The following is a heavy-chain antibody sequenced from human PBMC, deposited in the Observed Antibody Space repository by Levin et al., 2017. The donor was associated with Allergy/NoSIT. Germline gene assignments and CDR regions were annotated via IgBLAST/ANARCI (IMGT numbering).Heavy chain of an antibody. CDR1: GFTFSNIW. CDR2: RKQDGSEK. Sequence: PGGSLRLSCVASGFTFSNIWMSWVRQAPGKGLEWVANRKQDGSEKNYVDPVKGRFTISRDNAKDSLYLQMNSLRAEDTGVYYCAKLGARYYYYTDVWGTGTTVTVSS. J-gene: IGHJ6*03. CDR3: AKLGARYYYYTDV. V-gene: IGHV3-7*03. D-gene: IGHD6-13*01.